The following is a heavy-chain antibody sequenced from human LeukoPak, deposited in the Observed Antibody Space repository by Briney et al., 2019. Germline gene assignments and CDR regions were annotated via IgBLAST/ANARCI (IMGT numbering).Heavy chain of an antibody. CDR2: IIPILGIA. J-gene: IGHJ6*02. D-gene: IGHD4-17*01. CDR1: GGTFSSYA. V-gene: IGHV1-69*04. CDR3: ARDYRHYGDYDLFVSPTYGMDV. Sequence: ASVKVSCKASGGTFSSYAISWVRQAPGQGLEWMGRIIPILGIANYAQKFQGGVTITADKSTSTAYMELSSLRSEDTAVYYCARDYRHYGDYDLFVSPTYGMDVWGQGTTVTVSS.